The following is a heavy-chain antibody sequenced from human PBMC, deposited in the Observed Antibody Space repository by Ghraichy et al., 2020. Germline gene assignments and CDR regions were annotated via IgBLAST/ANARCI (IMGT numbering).Heavy chain of an antibody. CDR1: GFTFSSYW. CDR2: IISDGGST. J-gene: IGHJ6*03. D-gene: IGHD1-26*01. CDR3: ARGFRWQLQGGGLNYYYMDV. Sequence: GESLNISCAASGFTFSSYWMHWVRQAPGKGLMWVSRIISDGGSTSYADSVKGRFTISRDNAKNTLYLQVNSLRVEDTAVYYCARGFRWQLQGGGLNYYYMDVWGKGTTVTVSS. V-gene: IGHV3-74*01.